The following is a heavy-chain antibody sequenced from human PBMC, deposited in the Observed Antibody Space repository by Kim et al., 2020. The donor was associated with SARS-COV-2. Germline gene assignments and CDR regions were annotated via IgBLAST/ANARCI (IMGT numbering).Heavy chain of an antibody. J-gene: IGHJ4*02. V-gene: IGHV3-64*01. CDR3: ASLGGDGYNYGPDY. Sequence: GGSLRLSCAASGFTFSSYAMHWVRQAPGKGLEYVSAISSNGGSTYYANSVKGRFTISRDNSKNTLYLQMGSLRAEDMAVYYCASLGGDGYNYGPDYWGQG. D-gene: IGHD5-12*01. CDR1: GFTFSSYA. CDR2: ISSNGGST.